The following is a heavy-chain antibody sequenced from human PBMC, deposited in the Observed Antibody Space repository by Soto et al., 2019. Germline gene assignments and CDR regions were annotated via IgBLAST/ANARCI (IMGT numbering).Heavy chain of an antibody. CDR2: ISGSGGST. J-gene: IGHJ4*02. CDR1: GFTFSSYA. CDR3: AKAGYYDSSGYYELDY. D-gene: IGHD3-22*01. V-gene: IGHV3-23*01. Sequence: GGSLRLSCAASGFTFSSYAMSWVRQAPGKGLEWVSAISGSGGSTYYADSVKGRFTISRDKSRNTVYLQMNSLRAEDTAVYYCAKAGYYDSSGYYELDYWGQGTLVTVSS.